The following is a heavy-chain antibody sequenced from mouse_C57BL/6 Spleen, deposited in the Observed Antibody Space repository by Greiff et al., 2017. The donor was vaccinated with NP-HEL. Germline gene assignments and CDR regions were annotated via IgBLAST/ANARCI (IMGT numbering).Heavy chain of an antibody. CDR3: ARRGSSMDY. CDR2: ISDGGSYT. V-gene: IGHV5-4*03. CDR1: GFTFSSYA. J-gene: IGHJ4*01. Sequence: EVKLVESGGGLVKPGGSLKLSCAASGFTFSSYAMSWVRQTPEKRLEWVATISDGGSYTYYPDNVKGRFTISRDNAKNNLYLQMSHLKSEDTAMYYCARRGSSMDYWGQGTSVTVSS.